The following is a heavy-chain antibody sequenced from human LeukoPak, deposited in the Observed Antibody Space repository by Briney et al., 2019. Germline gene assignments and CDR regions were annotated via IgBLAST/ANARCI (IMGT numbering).Heavy chain of an antibody. CDR3: ATSRTFDY. Sequence: GGSLRLSCAASRFTFSSYWMSCVRQAPGEGLEWVANIKQDGSEKYYVNSVKDRFTISRDNAKNSVYLQMNSLRAEDAAVYYCATSRTFDYWGQGTLVTVSS. CDR2: IKQDGSEK. J-gene: IGHJ4*02. CDR1: RFTFSSYW. V-gene: IGHV3-7*03.